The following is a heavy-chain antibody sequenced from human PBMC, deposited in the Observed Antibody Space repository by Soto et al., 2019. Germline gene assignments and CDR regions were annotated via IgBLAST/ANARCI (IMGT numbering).Heavy chain of an antibody. CDR3: ARDSLVSSGFHLYYYYYGMDV. Sequence: PGGSLRLSCAASGFTFSSYSMNWVRQAPGKGLEWVSYISSSSSTIYYADSVKGRFTISRDNAKNSLYLQMNSLRDEDTAVYYCARDSLVSSGFHLYYYYYGMDVWGQGTTVTVSS. D-gene: IGHD6-19*01. V-gene: IGHV3-48*02. CDR2: ISSSSSTI. CDR1: GFTFSSYS. J-gene: IGHJ6*02.